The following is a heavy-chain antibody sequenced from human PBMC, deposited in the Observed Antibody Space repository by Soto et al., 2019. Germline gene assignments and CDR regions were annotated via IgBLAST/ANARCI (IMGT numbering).Heavy chain of an antibody. CDR2: IRVYNGNR. CDR3: ARVVGALGPWFDP. D-gene: IGHD1-26*01. V-gene: IGHV1-18*01. J-gene: IGHJ5*02. CDR1: GYTFTSYA. Sequence: HVQLVQSVAEVKKPGASVKVSCKASGYTFTSYAITWVRQAPGQGVQWMGWIRVYNGNRNYAQKLQGRVTTTTDNSTSTAYMELRSLRADDTAVYYCARVVGALGPWFDPWGQGTLVTVSS.